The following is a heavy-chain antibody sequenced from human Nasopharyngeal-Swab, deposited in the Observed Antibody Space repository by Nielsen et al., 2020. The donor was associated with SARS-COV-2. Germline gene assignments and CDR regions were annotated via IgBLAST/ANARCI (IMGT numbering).Heavy chain of an antibody. CDR2: ISGSGGST. V-gene: IGHV3-23*01. Sequence: GESLKISCAASKFTFSSYAMSWVRQAPGKGLEWVSTISGSGGSTYYADSVKGRFPISRDNSKNTLYLQMNSLRAEDTAVYYCAKVGVIDIVVVPAAISTYYFDYWGQGTLVTVSS. CDR3: AKVGVIDIVVVPAAISTYYFDY. CDR1: KFTFSSYA. J-gene: IGHJ4*02. D-gene: IGHD2-2*01.